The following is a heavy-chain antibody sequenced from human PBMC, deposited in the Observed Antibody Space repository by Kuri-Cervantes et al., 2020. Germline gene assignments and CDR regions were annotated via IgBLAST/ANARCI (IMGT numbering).Heavy chain of an antibody. D-gene: IGHD3-3*01. J-gene: IGHJ4*02. CDR2: ISNDGSKK. CDR3: ARREGSGYYIGYYFDY. Sequence: GESLKISCAASGFTFSSYGMHWVRQAPGKGLEWVAVISNDGSKKYYADAVKGRFPISRDNAKNSLYLQMNSMRAEDTAVYYCARREGSGYYIGYYFDYWGQGTLVTVSS. V-gene: IGHV3-30*03. CDR1: GFTFSSYG.